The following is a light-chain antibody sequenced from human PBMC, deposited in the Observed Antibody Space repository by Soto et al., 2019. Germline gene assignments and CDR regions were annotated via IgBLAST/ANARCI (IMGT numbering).Light chain of an antibody. J-gene: IGLJ2*01. CDR2: EVT. Sequence: QSALTQPASVSGSPGQSITISCTGTSSDVGGYNYVSWYQQHPGKAPKLMIYEVTNRPSGVSNRFSGSKSGNTASLTISGLQAEDEADYHCSSYTSSSPPVVFGGGTKVTVL. CDR3: SSYTSSSPPVV. V-gene: IGLV2-14*01. CDR1: SSDVGGYNY.